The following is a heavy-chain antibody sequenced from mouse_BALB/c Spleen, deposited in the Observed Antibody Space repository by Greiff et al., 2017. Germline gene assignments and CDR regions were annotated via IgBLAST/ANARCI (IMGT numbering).Heavy chain of an antibody. CDR3: ARSYGNSYWYFDV. Sequence: EVKLLESGGGLVQPGGSLKLSCAASGFDFSRYWMSWVRQAPGKGLEWIGEINPDSSTINYTPSLKDKFIISRDNAKNTLYLQMSKVRSEDTALYYCARSYGNSYWYFDVWGAGTTVTVSS. D-gene: IGHD2-1*01. CDR1: GFDFSRYW. J-gene: IGHJ1*01. V-gene: IGHV4-1*02. CDR2: INPDSSTI.